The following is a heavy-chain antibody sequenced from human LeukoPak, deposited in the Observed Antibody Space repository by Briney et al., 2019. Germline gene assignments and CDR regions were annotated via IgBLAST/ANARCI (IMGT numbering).Heavy chain of an antibody. V-gene: IGHV1-2*02. CDR2: IKPNSGGT. CDR1: GYSFADYY. Sequence: ASVKVSCKASGYSFADYYMHWVRQAPGQGLEWMGWIKPNSGGTRSTQKFQGRVTMTRDTSISTAYMELSSLRYDDTAVYYCATNILVRDIINWFDPWGQGTLVTVSS. CDR3: ATNILVRDIINWFDP. J-gene: IGHJ5*02. D-gene: IGHD3-10*01.